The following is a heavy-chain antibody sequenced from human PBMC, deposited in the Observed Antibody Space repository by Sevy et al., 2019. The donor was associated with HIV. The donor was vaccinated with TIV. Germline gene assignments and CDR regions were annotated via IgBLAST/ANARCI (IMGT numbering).Heavy chain of an antibody. CDR2: ISGSGGST. CDR3: AKEVAARLDYYYGMDV. V-gene: IGHV3-23*01. Sequence: GESLKISCAASGFTFSSYAMSWVRQAPGKGLEWVSAISGSGGSTYYADSVKGRFTISRDNSKNTLYLQMNSLRAEDTAVYYCAKEVAARLDYYYGMDVWGQGTTVTVSS. D-gene: IGHD6-6*01. CDR1: GFTFSSYA. J-gene: IGHJ6*02.